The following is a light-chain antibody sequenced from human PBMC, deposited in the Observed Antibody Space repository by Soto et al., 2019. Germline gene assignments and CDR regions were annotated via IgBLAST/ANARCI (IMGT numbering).Light chain of an antibody. CDR1: QSVSSSY. CDR2: GAS. J-gene: IGKJ2*01. CDR3: HQDGSAPLYT. V-gene: IGKV3-20*01. Sequence: EIVLTQSPGTLSLSPGERATLSCRASQSVSSSYLAWYQQKPGQAPRLLIYGASSRATGIPDRFSGSGSGTDFTLTISRMAPEDFAVYYCHQDGSAPLYTFGQGTKLEIK.